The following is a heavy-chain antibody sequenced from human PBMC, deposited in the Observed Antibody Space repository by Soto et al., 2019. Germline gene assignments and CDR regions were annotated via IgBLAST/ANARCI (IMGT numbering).Heavy chain of an antibody. V-gene: IGHV3-33*01. D-gene: IGHD2-15*01. CDR1: GFTFSNYA. J-gene: IGHJ4*02. Sequence: LRLSCAASGFTFSNYAMYWVRQAPGKGLEWVAVIWYDGSNEYYADSVKGRFTISRDNSKNMLYLQMNSLRAEETAVYHCARDHCSGGTCYYFDYWGQGTQVTVSS. CDR3: ARDHCSGGTCYYFDY. CDR2: IWYDGSNE.